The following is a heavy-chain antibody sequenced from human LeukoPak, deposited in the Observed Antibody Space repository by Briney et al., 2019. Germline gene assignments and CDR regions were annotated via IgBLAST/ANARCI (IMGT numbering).Heavy chain of an antibody. Sequence: GESLKISCKGSGYSFTSYWIGWVRQMPGKGLEWMGIIYPGDSDTRYSPSFQGQVTISADKSISTAYLQWSSLKASDTAMYYCARLGVVAAKGRVPDYWGQGTLVTVSS. V-gene: IGHV5-51*01. CDR3: ARLGVVAAKGRVPDY. CDR1: GYSFTSYW. J-gene: IGHJ4*02. CDR2: IYPGDSDT. D-gene: IGHD2-15*01.